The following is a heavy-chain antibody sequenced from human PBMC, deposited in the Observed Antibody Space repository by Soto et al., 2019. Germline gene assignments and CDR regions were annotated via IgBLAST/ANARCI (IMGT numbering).Heavy chain of an antibody. Sequence: EVQLLESGGGLAQPGEALRLSCVASAASGFIFSSYAMSWVRQAPGKWLAWVSSISGSGGTTYSADSVKGRFTMSRDNSKNAVYLQTNSLRAEDTAVYYCAKLDRSRLGELSLAPFENWGQGTLVTVSS. CDR2: ISGSGGTT. D-gene: IGHD3-16*02. J-gene: IGHJ4*02. CDR1: GFIFSSYA. CDR3: AKLDRSRLGELSLAPFEN. V-gene: IGHV3-23*01.